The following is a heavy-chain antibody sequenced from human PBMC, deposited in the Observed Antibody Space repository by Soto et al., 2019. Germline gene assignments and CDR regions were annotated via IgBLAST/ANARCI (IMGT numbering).Heavy chain of an antibody. CDR2: INPNSGDT. Sequence: QVQLMQSGAEVKKPGASVKVSCKASGYTFTGYFMHWVRQAPGQGLEWMGWINPNSGDTNYPQKFQGWVTITRDTSINTAYMEVSRLSSDDTAVYYCARGVAGGMDVWGQGTTVTVSS. CDR3: ARGVAGGMDV. CDR1: GYTFTGYF. V-gene: IGHV1-2*04. J-gene: IGHJ6*02.